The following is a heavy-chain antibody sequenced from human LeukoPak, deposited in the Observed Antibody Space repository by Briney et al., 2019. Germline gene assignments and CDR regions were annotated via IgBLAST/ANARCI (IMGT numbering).Heavy chain of an antibody. CDR2: IYGSGSA. CDR3: ARDHYGSGSYKAYFDY. CDR1: GDSISSFY. Sequence: SETLSLTCTVSGDSISSFYWSWLRQPAGKGLQWVGRIYGSGSAKYNPPLKRRGTILVGTSKNQISLKLTSVTAADTAVYYCARDHYGSGSYKAYFDYWGHGIQVTVSS. J-gene: IGHJ4*01. D-gene: IGHD3-10*01. V-gene: IGHV4-4*07.